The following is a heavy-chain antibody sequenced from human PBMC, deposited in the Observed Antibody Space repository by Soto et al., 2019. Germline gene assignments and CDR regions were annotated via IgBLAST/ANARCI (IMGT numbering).Heavy chain of an antibody. CDR3: ASSPLNYDSSGYYAY. CDR2: INAGNGNT. V-gene: IGHV1-3*01. Sequence: QVQLVQSGAEVKKPGASVKVSCKASGYTFTSYAMHWVRQAPGQRLEWMGWINAGNGNTKYSQKFQGRVTITRDTSASAAYMELGSLRSEVTAVYYCASSPLNYDSSGYYAYWGQGTLVTVSS. D-gene: IGHD3-22*01. J-gene: IGHJ4*02. CDR1: GYTFTSYA.